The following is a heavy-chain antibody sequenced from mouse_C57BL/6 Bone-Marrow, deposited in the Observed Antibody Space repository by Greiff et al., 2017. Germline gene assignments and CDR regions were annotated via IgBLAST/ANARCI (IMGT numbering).Heavy chain of an antibody. CDR2: IDPENGDT. J-gene: IGHJ2*01. CDR3: NTCYCYGSGPCFDY. Sequence: EVQLQQSGAELVRPGASVKLSCTASGFNIKDDYMHWVKQRPEQGLEWIGWIDPENGDTEYASKFQGKATITADTSSNTAYLQLSSLTSEDTAVYYCNTCYCYGSGPCFDYWGQGTTLTVSA. V-gene: IGHV14-4*01. D-gene: IGHD1-1*01. CDR1: GFNIKDDY.